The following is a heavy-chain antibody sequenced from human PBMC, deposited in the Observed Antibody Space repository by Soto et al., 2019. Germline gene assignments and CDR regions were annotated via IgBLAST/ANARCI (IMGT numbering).Heavy chain of an antibody. V-gene: IGHV1-8*01. CDR2: MNPNSGNT. CDR3: ARVSPRYYDSSGYSDY. Sequence: ASVKVSCKASGYTFTSYDTNWVRQATGQGLEWMGWMNPNSGNTGYAQKFQGRVTMTRNTSISTAYMELSSLRSEDTAVYYCARVSPRYYDSSGYSDYWGQGTLVTVSS. CDR1: GYTFTSYD. J-gene: IGHJ4*02. D-gene: IGHD3-22*01.